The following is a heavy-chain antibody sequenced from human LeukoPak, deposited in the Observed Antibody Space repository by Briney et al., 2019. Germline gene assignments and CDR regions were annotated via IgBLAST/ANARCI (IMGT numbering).Heavy chain of an antibody. J-gene: IGHJ4*02. D-gene: IGHD1-26*01. Sequence: SETLSLTCTVSGGSISSYYWSWIRQPPGKGLEWIGYIYTSGSTNYNPSLKSRVTISVDTSKNQFSLKLSSVTAEDTAVYYCARLGLSGSYYPYYFDYWGQGTLVTVSS. V-gene: IGHV4-4*09. CDR1: GGSISSYY. CDR2: IYTSGST. CDR3: ARLGLSGSYYPYYFDY.